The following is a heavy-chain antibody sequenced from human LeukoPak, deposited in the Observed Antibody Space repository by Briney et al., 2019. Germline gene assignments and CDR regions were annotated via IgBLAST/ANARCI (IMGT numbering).Heavy chain of an antibody. CDR1: GFNFSRYA. V-gene: IGHV3-30*02. D-gene: IGHD2-21*01. Sequence: GGSLRLSCAAFGFNFSRYAMLWVRRAPGKGLEWVAFIRSDGSNSYYADSVKGRFTISRDNSKNTLYLQMNSLRAEDTAVYYCARGPIVGRDYYYYMDVWGKGTTVTVSS. CDR2: IRSDGSNS. J-gene: IGHJ6*03. CDR3: ARGPIVGRDYYYYMDV.